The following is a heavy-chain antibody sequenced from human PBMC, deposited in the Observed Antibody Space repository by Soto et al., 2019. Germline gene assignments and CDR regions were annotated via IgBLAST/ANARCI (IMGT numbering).Heavy chain of an antibody. CDR1: GGSINSGYYS. D-gene: IGHD4-17*01. Sequence: QLQLQESGSGLVQPSQTLSLTCVVSGGSINSGYYSWSWIRQPPGKGLEWIGNIYQSGSGFYNPSLKSRVTLSVDRSKTHFALKLSSVTAADTAVYYCASSHDYGVFEIWGQGTMVTVSS. CDR3: ASSHDYGVFEI. CDR2: IYQSGSG. V-gene: IGHV4-30-2*01. J-gene: IGHJ3*02.